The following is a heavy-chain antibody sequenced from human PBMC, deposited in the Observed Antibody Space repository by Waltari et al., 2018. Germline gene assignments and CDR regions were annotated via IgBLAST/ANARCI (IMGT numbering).Heavy chain of an antibody. D-gene: IGHD1-1*01. CDR2: ISSSSSYI. Sequence: EVQLVESGGGLVKPGGSLRLSCAASGFTFRSYSMHWVRQAPGKGLEWVSSISSSSSYIYYADSVKGRFTISRDNAKNSLYLQMNSLRAEDTAVYYCASGNNPSVSGWGQGTLVTVSS. J-gene: IGHJ4*02. CDR3: ASGNNPSVSG. CDR1: GFTFRSYS. V-gene: IGHV3-21*01.